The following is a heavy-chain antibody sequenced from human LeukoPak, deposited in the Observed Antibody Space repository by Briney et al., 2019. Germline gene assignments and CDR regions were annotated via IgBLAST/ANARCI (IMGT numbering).Heavy chain of an antibody. CDR1: GFTFSSYW. CDR2: IKQDGSEK. V-gene: IGHV3-7*01. CDR3: ARGDGYNGDYYYYMDV. Sequence: GGSLRLSCAASGFTFSSYWMSWVRQAPGKGLEWVANIKQDGSEKYYVDSVKGRFTISRDNAKNSLYLQMNSLRAEDTAVYYCARGDGYNGDYYYYMDVWGKGTTVTVSS. J-gene: IGHJ6*03. D-gene: IGHD5-24*01.